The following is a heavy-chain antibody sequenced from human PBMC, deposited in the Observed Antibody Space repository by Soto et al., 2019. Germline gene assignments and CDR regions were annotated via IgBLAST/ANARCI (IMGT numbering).Heavy chain of an antibody. CDR3: AAESPAFRLLAGAYYYYYAMDV. Sequence: SVKVSCKASGFTFSTSAVQWVRQARGQRLEWIGWIAAGSDNTNYAQRFQERVTITRDMSTSIAYMELSSLRSDDTAVYYCAAESPAFRLLAGAYYYYYAMDVWGQGTTVTVSS. V-gene: IGHV1-58*01. D-gene: IGHD3-16*01. J-gene: IGHJ6*02. CDR1: GFTFSTSA. CDR2: IAAGSDNT.